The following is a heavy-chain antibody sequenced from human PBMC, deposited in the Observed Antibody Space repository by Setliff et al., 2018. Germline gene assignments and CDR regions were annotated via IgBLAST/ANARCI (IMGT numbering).Heavy chain of an antibody. CDR1: GGYFSSFY. D-gene: IGHD4-17*01. J-gene: IGHJ4*02. Sequence: SETLSLTCTVSGGYFSSFYWSWIRQPPGGGLDWIGYVDYSGRGYYNPSLKSRVTISVDTSKNQFSLTLNSVTAADTAVYFCARLPRTVTHFDYWGQGALVTVSS. V-gene: IGHV4-59*01. CDR3: ARLPRTVTHFDY. CDR2: VDYSGRG.